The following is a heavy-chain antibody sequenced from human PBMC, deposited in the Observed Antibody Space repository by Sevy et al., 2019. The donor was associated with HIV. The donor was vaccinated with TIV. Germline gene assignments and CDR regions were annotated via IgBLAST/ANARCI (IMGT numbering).Heavy chain of an antibody. CDR2: IYHSGST. CDR1: GGSISSGGYS. V-gene: IGHV4-30-2*01. Sequence: SETLSLTCAVSGGSISSGGYSWSWIRQPPGKGLEWIGYIYHSGSTYYNPSLKSRVTISVDRSKNQFSLKLGSVTAADTAVYYCARDSRYYDSSGYPGYYFDYWGQGTLVTVSS. CDR3: ARDSRYYDSSGYPGYYFDY. D-gene: IGHD3-22*01. J-gene: IGHJ4*02.